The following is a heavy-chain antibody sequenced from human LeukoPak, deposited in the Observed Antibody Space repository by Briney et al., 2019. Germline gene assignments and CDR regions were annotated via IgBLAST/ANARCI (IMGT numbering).Heavy chain of an antibody. Sequence: PGGSLRLSCAASGFTFSSYSMNWVRQAPGKGLEWVSYISSSSSTIYYADSVKGRFTISRDNAKNSLYLQMNSLRAEDTAVYYCARKNVDTAMVTDYYYYMDVWGKGTTVTVSS. CDR1: GFTFSSYS. V-gene: IGHV3-48*01. CDR3: ARKNVDTAMVTDYYYYMDV. J-gene: IGHJ6*03. CDR2: ISSSSSTI. D-gene: IGHD5-18*01.